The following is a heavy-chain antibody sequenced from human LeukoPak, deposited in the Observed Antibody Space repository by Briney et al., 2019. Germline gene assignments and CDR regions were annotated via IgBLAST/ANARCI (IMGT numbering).Heavy chain of an antibody. D-gene: IGHD3-22*01. CDR1: GGSIGSSTYY. Sequence: SETLSLTCTVSGGSIGSSTYYWGWIRQPPGKGLEWIGSIYYSGSTYYNPSLKSRITISVDTSKNQFSLKLSSVTAADTAVYYCASDYYDSRGYTFDSWGRGTLVTVSS. V-gene: IGHV4-39*07. CDR3: ASDYYDSRGYTFDS. CDR2: IYYSGST. J-gene: IGHJ4*02.